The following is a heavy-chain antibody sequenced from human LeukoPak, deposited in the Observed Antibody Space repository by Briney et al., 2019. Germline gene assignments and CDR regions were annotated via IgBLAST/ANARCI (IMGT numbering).Heavy chain of an antibody. J-gene: IGHJ5*02. CDR3: AKGTYGSGSYFPIP. D-gene: IGHD3-10*01. CDR1: GFTVSSNY. Sequence: PGGSLRLSCAASGFTVSSNYMSWVRQAPGKGLEWVSVIYSGGSTYYADSVKGRFTISRDNSKNTLYLQMNSLRAEDTAVYYCAKGTYGSGSYFPIPWGQGTLVTVSS. CDR2: IYSGGST. V-gene: IGHV3-66*02.